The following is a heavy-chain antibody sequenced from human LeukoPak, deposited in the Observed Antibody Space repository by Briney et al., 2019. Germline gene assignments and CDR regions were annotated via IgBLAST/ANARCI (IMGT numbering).Heavy chain of an antibody. Sequence: PGGSLRLSCAASGFTFSSYWMSWVRQAPGKGLEWVANIKQDGSEKYYVDSVKGRFTISRDNAKNSLYLQMNSLRAEDTALYHCARGGVTMVRGVIMPYDYWGQGTLVTVSS. CDR1: GFTFSSYW. V-gene: IGHV3-7*03. CDR2: IKQDGSEK. D-gene: IGHD3-10*01. J-gene: IGHJ4*02. CDR3: ARGGVTMVRGVIMPYDY.